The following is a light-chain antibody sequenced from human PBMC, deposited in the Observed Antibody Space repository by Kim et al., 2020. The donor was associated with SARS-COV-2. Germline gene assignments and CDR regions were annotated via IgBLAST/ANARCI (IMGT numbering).Light chain of an antibody. CDR2: QDN. J-gene: IGLJ1*01. V-gene: IGLV3-1*01. Sequence: PVQTAGITSYGYKLGDKYVSWYQPKPGKTPVVVIYQDNQRPSGIPERFAGSNSGNTATLTISETQAMDEADYYCQAWDSSTHNYVFGAGTKVTVL. CDR3: QAWDSSTHNYV. CDR1: KLGDKY.